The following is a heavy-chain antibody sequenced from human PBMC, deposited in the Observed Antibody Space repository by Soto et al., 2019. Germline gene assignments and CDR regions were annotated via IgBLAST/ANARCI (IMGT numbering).Heavy chain of an antibody. CDR3: VKDRDSNSWPSRDV. J-gene: IGHJ6*02. CDR2: ISPNSGNT. CDR1: GYTFTRNG. Sequence: ASVKVSCKPSGYTFTRNGISWVRQAPGQGLEWMGWISPNSGNTKYAQKLQGRVIMTTDTSTSTAYVELRSLRSDDTAVYYCVKDRDSNSWPSRDVWGPGTTVTVSS. D-gene: IGHD3-22*01. V-gene: IGHV1-18*01.